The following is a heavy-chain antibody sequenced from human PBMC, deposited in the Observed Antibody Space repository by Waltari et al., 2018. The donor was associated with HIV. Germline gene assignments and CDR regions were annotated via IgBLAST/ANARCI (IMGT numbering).Heavy chain of an antibody. V-gene: IGHV4-4*02. J-gene: IGHJ6*02. CDR3: ARDVYTSGGFTHSGMDV. D-gene: IGHD6-19*01. CDR1: GGSISSNYW. Sequence: QVQLQESGPGLVKPSGTLSRTCAVSGGSISSNYWWTWVRQPPGKGLEWLGEILQSGVPYYLPALKGRVTISVPKSKNQFSQPLISVTAADTAMYSCARDVYTSGGFTHSGMDVWGQGTTVTVSS. CDR2: ILQSGVP.